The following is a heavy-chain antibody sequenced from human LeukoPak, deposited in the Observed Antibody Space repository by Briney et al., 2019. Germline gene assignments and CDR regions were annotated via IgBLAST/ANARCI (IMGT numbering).Heavy chain of an antibody. D-gene: IGHD6-13*01. CDR3: ARGAEGIAASDSKFDY. V-gene: IGHV3-7*01. J-gene: IGHJ4*02. CDR1: EFTFSSYW. CDR2: IKEDGSEK. Sequence: GGSLRLSCAASEFTFSSYWMTWVRQAPGKGLEWVANIKEDGSEKYYEDSVKGRFTISRDNAKNSLFLQMNSLRAEDTAVYYCARGAEGIAASDSKFDYWGQGTLVTVSS.